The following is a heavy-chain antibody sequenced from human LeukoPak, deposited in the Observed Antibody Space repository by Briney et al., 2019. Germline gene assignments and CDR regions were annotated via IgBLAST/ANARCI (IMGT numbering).Heavy chain of an antibody. CDR3: ASGYYYDSSGYFDY. J-gene: IGHJ4*02. Sequence: ASVKVSCKASGYTFTGYYMHWVRQAPGQGLEWMGWINPNSGGTNYAQKFQGRVTMTTDTSTSTAYMELRSLRSDDTAVYYCASGYYYDSSGYFDYWGQGTLVTVSS. CDR2: INPNSGGT. D-gene: IGHD3-22*01. CDR1: GYTFTGYY. V-gene: IGHV1-2*02.